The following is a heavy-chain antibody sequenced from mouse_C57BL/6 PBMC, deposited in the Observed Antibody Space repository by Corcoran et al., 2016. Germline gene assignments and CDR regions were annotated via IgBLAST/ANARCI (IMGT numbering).Heavy chain of an antibody. D-gene: IGHD2-3*01. J-gene: IGHJ1*03. CDR1: GYTFTDYY. Sequence: EVQLQQSGPELVKPGASVKISCKASGYTFTDYYMNWVKQSHGKSLEWIGDINPNNGGTSYNQKFKGKATLTVDKSSSTAYMELRSLTSEDSAVYYCASSSDGYYWYFDVWGTGTTVTVSS. CDR2: INPNNGGT. CDR3: ASSSDGYYWYFDV. V-gene: IGHV1-26*01.